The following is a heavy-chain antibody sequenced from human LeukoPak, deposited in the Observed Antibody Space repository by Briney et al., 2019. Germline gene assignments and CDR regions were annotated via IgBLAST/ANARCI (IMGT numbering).Heavy chain of an antibody. CDR2: INPNSGGT. V-gene: IGHV1-2*02. D-gene: IGHD2-2*01. J-gene: IGHJ4*02. CDR1: GYTFTGYY. Sequence: ASVKVSCKASGYTFTGYYMHWVRQAPGQGLEWMGWINPNSGGTNYAQKFQGRVTMTRDTSISTGYMELSRLRSDDTAVYYCARGGYCSSTSCHPIFDYWGQGTLVTVSS. CDR3: ARGGYCSSTSCHPIFDY.